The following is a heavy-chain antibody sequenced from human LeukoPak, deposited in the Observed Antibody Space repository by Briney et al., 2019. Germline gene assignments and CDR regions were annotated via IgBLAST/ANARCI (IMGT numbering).Heavy chain of an antibody. Sequence: GGSLRLSCAASGFTFSSYWMTWVRQAPGKGLEWVANIKHNGDELNYVDSVEDRFTITRDNAKNSLYLHMTSLRAEDTAVYYCARELRTFDSWGQGTLVTVSS. CDR1: GFTFSSYW. CDR2: IKHNGDEL. CDR3: ARELRTFDS. J-gene: IGHJ4*02. V-gene: IGHV3-7*01. D-gene: IGHD3-16*01.